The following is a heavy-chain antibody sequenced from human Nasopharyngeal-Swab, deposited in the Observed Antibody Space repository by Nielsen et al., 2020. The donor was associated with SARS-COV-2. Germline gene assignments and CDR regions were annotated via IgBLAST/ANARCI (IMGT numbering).Heavy chain of an antibody. Sequence: SCTVSGGSISSGSYYWSWIRQPAGKGLEWIGRIYTSGSTNYNPSLKSRVTISVDTSKNQFSLKLSSVTAADTAVYYCARDRIAADYFDYWGQGTLVTVSS. CDR3: ARDRIAADYFDY. CDR1: GGSISSGSYY. D-gene: IGHD6-13*01. V-gene: IGHV4-61*02. J-gene: IGHJ4*02. CDR2: IYTSGST.